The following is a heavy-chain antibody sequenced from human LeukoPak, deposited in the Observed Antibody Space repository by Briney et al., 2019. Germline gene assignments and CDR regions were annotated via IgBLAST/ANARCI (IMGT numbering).Heavy chain of an antibody. D-gene: IGHD4-11*01. CDR3: ARMQSTTTVTTANWFDP. CDR1: GYTFTGYY. CDR2: INPNSGGT. Sequence: ASVKVSCKASGYTFTGYYMHWVRQAPGQGLEWMGWINPNSGGTNYAQKFQGRVTMTRDTSISTAYMELSRLRSDDTAVYYCARMQSTTTVTTANWFDPWGQGTLVTVSS. V-gene: IGHV1-2*02. J-gene: IGHJ5*02.